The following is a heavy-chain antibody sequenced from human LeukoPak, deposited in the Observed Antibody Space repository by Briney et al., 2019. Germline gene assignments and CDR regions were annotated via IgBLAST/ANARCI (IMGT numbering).Heavy chain of an antibody. CDR2: INQDGSDK. D-gene: IGHD6-19*01. CDR3: ARGNSVWRYFFDY. V-gene: IGHV3-7*03. CDR1: GFTFSSYA. J-gene: IGHJ4*02. Sequence: PGGSLRLSCAASGFTFSSYAMHWVRQAPGKGLEWVANINQDGSDKHYVDSVKGRFTISRDNAENSLYLQMNSLRAEDTAVYYCARGNSVWRYFFDYWGRGTLVTVSS.